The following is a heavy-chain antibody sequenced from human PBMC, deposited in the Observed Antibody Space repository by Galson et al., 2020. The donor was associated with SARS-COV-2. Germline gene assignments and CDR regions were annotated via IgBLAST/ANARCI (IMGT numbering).Heavy chain of an antibody. Sequence: GGSLRLSCAASGLTFSTYTMNWVRQAPGKGLEWVSSISSSSNYIYYADSVKGRFTISRDNAKNSLYLQMNSLRAEDTAVYYCARDRSGYYVLDLDYWGQGTLVTVSS. CDR2: ISSSSNYI. CDR3: ARDRSGYYVLDLDY. J-gene: IGHJ4*02. CDR1: GLTFSTYT. V-gene: IGHV3-21*01. D-gene: IGHD4-17*01.